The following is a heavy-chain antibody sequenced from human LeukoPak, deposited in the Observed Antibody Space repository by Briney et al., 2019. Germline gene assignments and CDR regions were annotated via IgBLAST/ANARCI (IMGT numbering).Heavy chain of an antibody. CDR1: GYSISSGYH. Sequence: ETLSLTCTVSGYSISSGYHWGWIRQPPGKGLEWVSAISGSGGSTYYADSVKGRFTISRDNSKNTLYLQMNSLRAEDTAVYYCAKDRSVVVVVASNFDYWGQGTLVTVSS. J-gene: IGHJ4*02. D-gene: IGHD2-15*01. CDR2: ISGSGGST. CDR3: AKDRSVVVVVASNFDY. V-gene: IGHV3-23*01.